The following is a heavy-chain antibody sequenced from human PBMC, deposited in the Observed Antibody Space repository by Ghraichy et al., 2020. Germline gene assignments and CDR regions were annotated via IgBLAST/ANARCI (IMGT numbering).Heavy chain of an antibody. V-gene: IGHV3-30*04. CDR1: GFTFSSYA. J-gene: IGHJ4*02. CDR3: ARDMGRSSSWYYFDY. D-gene: IGHD6-13*01. CDR2: ISYDGTKK. Sequence: GGSLRLSCAASGFTFSSYAMHWVRQAPGKGLEWVAVISYDGTKKYYAESVKGRFTISRDNSKNTLYVQINSLRAEDTAVYYCARDMGRSSSWYYFDYWGQGTLVTVSS.